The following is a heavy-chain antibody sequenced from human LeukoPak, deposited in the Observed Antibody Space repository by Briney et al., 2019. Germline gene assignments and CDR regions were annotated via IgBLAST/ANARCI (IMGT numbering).Heavy chain of an antibody. V-gene: IGHV1-2*02. CDR3: ARANDWVDY. J-gene: IGHJ4*02. CDR1: GYSFTGYY. CDR2: INPNSGGT. Sequence: ASVKVSCKASGYSFTGYYIHWVRQAPGQGLEWMGWINPNSGGTNYAQKFQGRVTMTRDTSISTAYMELSRLRSDDTAVYYCARANDWVDYWGQGTLVTVSS. D-gene: IGHD3-9*01.